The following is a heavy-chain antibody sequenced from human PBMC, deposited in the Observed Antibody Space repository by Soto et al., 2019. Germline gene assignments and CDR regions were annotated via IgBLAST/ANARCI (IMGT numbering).Heavy chain of an antibody. CDR1: GYTFTGYY. J-gene: IGHJ5*02. V-gene: IGHV1-2*04. Sequence: ASVKVSCKASGYTFTGYYMHWVRQAPGQGLEWMGWINPNSGGTNYAQKFQGWVTMTRDTSISTAYMELSRLRSDDTAVYYCARGHIVVAPINENWFDPWGQGTLVTVSS. CDR3: ARGHIVVAPINENWFDP. D-gene: IGHD2-2*01. CDR2: INPNSGGT.